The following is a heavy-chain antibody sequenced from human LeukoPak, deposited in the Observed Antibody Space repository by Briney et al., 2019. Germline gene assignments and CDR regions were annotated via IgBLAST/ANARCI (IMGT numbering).Heavy chain of an antibody. CDR3: AKDLWARNVVVPAAANY. D-gene: IGHD2-2*01. V-gene: IGHV3-9*01. CDR2: ISWNSGSI. J-gene: IGHJ4*02. Sequence: GRSLRLSCAASGFTFDDYAMHWVRQAPGKGLEWVSGISWNSGSIGYADSMKGRFTISRDNAKNSLYLQMNSLRAEDTAVYYCAKDLWARNVVVPAAANYWGQGTLVTVSS. CDR1: GFTFDDYA.